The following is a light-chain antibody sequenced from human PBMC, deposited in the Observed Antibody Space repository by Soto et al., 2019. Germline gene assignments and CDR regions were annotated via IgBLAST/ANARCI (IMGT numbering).Light chain of an antibody. CDR3: QQYSSFSRT. V-gene: IGKV3-15*01. CDR2: GVS. CDR1: KSISSN. J-gene: IGKJ1*01. Sequence: EIVMTQTPVTLSASPGERVTLSCRTNKSISSNLAWYQQKRGQAPRLLISGVSTRASGVPDRFSGSGSVADFTLTISSLQPDDFATFYCQQYSSFSRTFGQGTKVDIK.